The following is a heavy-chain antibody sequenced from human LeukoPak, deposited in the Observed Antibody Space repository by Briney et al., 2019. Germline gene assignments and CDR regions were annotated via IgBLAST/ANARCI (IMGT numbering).Heavy chain of an antibody. Sequence: GGSLRLSCAASGFTFSSYEMNWVRQAPGKGLEWVSYISSSGSTIYYADSVKGRFTISRDNAKNSLYLQMNSLRAEDTAVYYCARVNYDILTGYYFSWFDPWGQGTLVTVSS. CDR2: ISSSGSTI. CDR3: ARVNYDILTGYYFSWFDP. J-gene: IGHJ5*02. V-gene: IGHV3-48*03. CDR1: GFTFSSYE. D-gene: IGHD3-9*01.